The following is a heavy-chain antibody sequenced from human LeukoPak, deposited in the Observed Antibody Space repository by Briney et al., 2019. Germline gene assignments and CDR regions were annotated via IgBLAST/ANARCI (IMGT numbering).Heavy chain of an antibody. V-gene: IGHV1-18*01. Sequence: ASVKVSCKATSRISWVRQAPGQGLERMRWIGTYGGDTYYAQKFQGRITVTTDTSTSIVYMELRNLRSDDSAVYYCARDLWNFYDDSGYNRDFDSWGQGTLVTVS. CDR2: IGTYGGDT. J-gene: IGHJ5*01. CDR1: TSR. CDR3: ARDLWNFYDDSGYNRDFDS. D-gene: IGHD3-22*01.